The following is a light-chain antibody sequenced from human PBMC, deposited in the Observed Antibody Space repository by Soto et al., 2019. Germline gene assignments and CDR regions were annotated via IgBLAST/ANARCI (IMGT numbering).Light chain of an antibody. CDR1: QSISSW. V-gene: IGKV1-5*03. CDR3: QQYNSYSWT. J-gene: IGKJ1*01. CDR2: KAS. Sequence: DIQMTQSPSTLSPSVGDRVTITCRASQSISSWLAWYQQKPGKAPKLLIYKASSLESGVPSRFSGSGSGREFTLTISSLQPDDLATYYCQQYNSYSWTFGQGTKVEIK.